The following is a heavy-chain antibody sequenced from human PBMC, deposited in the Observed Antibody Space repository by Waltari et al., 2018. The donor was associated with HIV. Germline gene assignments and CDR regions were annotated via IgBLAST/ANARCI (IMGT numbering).Heavy chain of an antibody. CDR3: ARGGRYSSSLAELDF. Sequence: QVQLQESGPGLVKPSETLSLTCAVSGYSISSGFYWVWIRQPPGKGLEWIGSIYHRGNTFYSPSLKSRVTMSVDTSKNQFSLKLSSVTAADTAMYYCARGGRYSSSLAELDFWGQGTLVTVSS. V-gene: IGHV4-38-2*01. J-gene: IGHJ4*02. CDR1: GYSISSGFY. D-gene: IGHD6-6*01. CDR2: IYHRGNT.